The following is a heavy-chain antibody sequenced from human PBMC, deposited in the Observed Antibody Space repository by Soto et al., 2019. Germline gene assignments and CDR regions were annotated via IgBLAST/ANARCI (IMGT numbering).Heavy chain of an antibody. J-gene: IGHJ5*02. D-gene: IGHD3-22*01. CDR3: ARGRYYYDSSGYSP. CDR1: GYTLTSYA. Sequence: ASVKVSCKASGYTLTSYAMNWVRQAPGQGLEWMGWINTNTGNPTYAQGFTGRFVFSLDTSVSTAYLQICSLKAEDTAVYYCARGRYYYDSSGYSPWGQGTLVTVSS. CDR2: INTNTGNP. V-gene: IGHV7-4-1*01.